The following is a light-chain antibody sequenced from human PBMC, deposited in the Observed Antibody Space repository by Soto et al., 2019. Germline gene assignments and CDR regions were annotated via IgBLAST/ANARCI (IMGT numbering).Light chain of an antibody. J-gene: IGLJ1*01. CDR1: SSNIGSNT. Sequence: QAVVTQPPSASGTPGQRVTISCSGSSSNIGSNTVNWYQQLPGTAPKLLIYSNNQRPSGVPDRFSGSKSGTSASLAISGLQSEDEADYYCAAWDDSLNVYVFGTGTMVTVL. CDR3: AAWDDSLNVYV. V-gene: IGLV1-44*01. CDR2: SNN.